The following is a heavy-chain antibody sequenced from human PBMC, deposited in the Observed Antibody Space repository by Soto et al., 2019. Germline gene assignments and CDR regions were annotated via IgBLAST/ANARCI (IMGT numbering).Heavy chain of an antibody. CDR2: TYYRSKWYN. V-gene: IGHV6-1*01. CDR3: ARAPGTTYYYYYGMDV. J-gene: IGHJ6*02. D-gene: IGHD1-7*01. Sequence: SQTLSLTCAISGDSVSSNSAAWNWIRQSPSRGLEWLGRTYYRSKWYNDYAVSVKSRITINPDTSKNQFSLQLNSVTPEDTAVYYCARAPGTTYYYYYGMDVWGQGTTVTVSS. CDR1: GDSVSSNSAA.